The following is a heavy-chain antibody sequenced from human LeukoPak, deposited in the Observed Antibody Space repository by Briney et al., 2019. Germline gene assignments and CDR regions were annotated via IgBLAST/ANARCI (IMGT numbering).Heavy chain of an antibody. CDR3: AGVRSRTDRLYFDY. CDR1: GYTFSDYY. D-gene: IGHD2-2*01. Sequence: GGSLRLSCAASGYTFSDYYMSWIRQAPGKGLEWVSYISSSGSTIYYADSVKGRFTISRDDAKNSLYLQMNSLRAEDTAVYYCAGVRSRTDRLYFDYWGQGTLVTVSS. CDR2: ISSSGSTI. J-gene: IGHJ4*02. V-gene: IGHV3-11*04.